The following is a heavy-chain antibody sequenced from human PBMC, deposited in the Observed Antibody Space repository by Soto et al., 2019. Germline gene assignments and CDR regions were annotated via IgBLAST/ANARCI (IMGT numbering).Heavy chain of an antibody. CDR1: GFTFSSYS. V-gene: IGHV3-21*01. CDR2: ISSSSSYI. CDR3: ARDRAYYGSGSYYYYYGMDV. D-gene: IGHD3-10*01. J-gene: IGHJ6*02. Sequence: GGSLRLSCAASGFTFSSYSMNWVRQAPGKGLEWVSSISSSSSYIYYADSVKGRFTISRDNAKNSLYLQMNSLRAEDTAVYYCARDRAYYGSGSYYYYYGMDVWGQGTTVTVSS.